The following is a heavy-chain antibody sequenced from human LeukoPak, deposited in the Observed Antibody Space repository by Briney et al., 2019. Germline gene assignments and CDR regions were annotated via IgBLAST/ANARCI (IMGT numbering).Heavy chain of an antibody. CDR1: GGSISSYY. CDR3: ARDPRYYYDSSGYSYYFDY. D-gene: IGHD3-22*01. J-gene: IGHJ4*02. Sequence: SETLSLTCTVSGGSISSYYWSWIRQPPGKGLEWIGYIYYSGSTNYNPSLKSRVTISVDTSKNQFSLKLSSVTAADTAVYYCARDPRYYYDSSGYSYYFDYWGQGTLVTVSS. V-gene: IGHV4-59*12. CDR2: IYYSGST.